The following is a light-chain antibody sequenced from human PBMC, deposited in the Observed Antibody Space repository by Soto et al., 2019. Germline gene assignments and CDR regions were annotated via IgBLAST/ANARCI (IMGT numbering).Light chain of an antibody. CDR2: GNS. Sequence: QSVLTQPPSVSGAPGQRVTISCTGSSSNIGAGYDVHWYQQLPGTAPKLLIYGNSNRPSGVPDRFSGSKSGTSASLAITGLLPEAEADYYCQSYDSRLSGVVFGGGTKLTVL. J-gene: IGLJ2*01. V-gene: IGLV1-40*01. CDR1: SSNIGAGYD. CDR3: QSYDSRLSGVV.